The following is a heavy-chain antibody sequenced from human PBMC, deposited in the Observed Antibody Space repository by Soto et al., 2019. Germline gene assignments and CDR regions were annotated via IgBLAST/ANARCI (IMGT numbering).Heavy chain of an antibody. CDR2: IYYSGNT. CDR3: ARPYRSSWLGAFDI. CDR1: GGSISSYY. J-gene: IGHJ3*02. D-gene: IGHD6-13*01. V-gene: IGHV4-59*08. Sequence: QVQLQESGPGLVKPSETLSLTCTVSGGSISSYYWSWIRQPPGKGLEWIGYIYYSGNTNYNPSLNSRVTISVDTSKNQYSLKLSSVTAADTAVYYCARPYRSSWLGAFDIWGQGTMVTVSS.